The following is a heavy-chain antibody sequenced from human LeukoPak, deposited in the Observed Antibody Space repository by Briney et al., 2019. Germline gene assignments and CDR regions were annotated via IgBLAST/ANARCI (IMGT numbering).Heavy chain of an antibody. J-gene: IGHJ4*02. D-gene: IGHD2-15*01. CDR1: GFTFSSYW. Sequence: GGSLRLSCAASGFTFSSYWMSWVRQAQGKGLEWVATIKLDGSDKFYVDSVKGRFTISRDNAKNSLYLQMNSLRAEDTAVYYCARACSGASCPYYFDYWGQGTLVTVSS. V-gene: IGHV3-7*01. CDR3: ARACSGASCPYYFDY. CDR2: IKLDGSDK.